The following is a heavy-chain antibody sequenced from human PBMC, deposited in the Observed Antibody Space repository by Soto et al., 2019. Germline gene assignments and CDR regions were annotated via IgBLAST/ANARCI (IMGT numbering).Heavy chain of an antibody. J-gene: IGHJ4*02. V-gene: IGHV4-31*03. Sequence: QVQLQESGPGLVKPSQTLSLTCTVSGGSISNGGYYWSWIRQHPGKGLEWIGYIYYSGSTNYNPSLKSRVTISVDTSKNQFSLNLTSVTAADTAVYYCASLDGSGSYYGYYFDYWGQGTLVTVSS. CDR1: GGSISNGGYY. D-gene: IGHD3-10*01. CDR3: ASLDGSGSYYGYYFDY. CDR2: IYYSGST.